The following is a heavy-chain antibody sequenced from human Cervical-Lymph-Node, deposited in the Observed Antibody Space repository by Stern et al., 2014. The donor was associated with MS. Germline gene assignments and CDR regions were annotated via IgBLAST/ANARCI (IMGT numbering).Heavy chain of an antibody. CDR2: IYPGDSET. CDR1: GYDFQYYW. D-gene: IGHD3-10*01. Sequence: EVQLLESGIEMKKPGESLKISCNGSGYDFQYYWIAWVRQLPGSGLEWMGIIYPGDSETKYGPSFQGQVTISVDKSISTAYLHWSSLKASDTAMYYCARGRGGYYDYWGQGTLVTVSS. CDR3: ARGRGGYYDY. J-gene: IGHJ4*02. V-gene: IGHV5-51*01.